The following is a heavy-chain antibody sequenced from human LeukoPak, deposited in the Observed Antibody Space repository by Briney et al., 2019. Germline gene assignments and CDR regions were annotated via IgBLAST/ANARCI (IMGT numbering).Heavy chain of an antibody. CDR3: ATDSSGWYLRNAFDI. J-gene: IGHJ3*02. D-gene: IGHD6-19*01. V-gene: IGHV3-30*14. Sequence: GGSLRLSCAASGFTFSSYAMHWVRQAPGKGLEWVAVISYDGSNKYYADSVKGRFTISRDNSKNTLYLQMNSLRAEDTAVYYCATDSSGWYLRNAFDIWGQGTMVTVSS. CDR2: ISYDGSNK. CDR1: GFTFSSYA.